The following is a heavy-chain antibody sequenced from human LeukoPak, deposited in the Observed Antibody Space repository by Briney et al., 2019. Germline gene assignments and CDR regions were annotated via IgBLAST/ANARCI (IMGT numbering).Heavy chain of an antibody. V-gene: IGHV1-69*13. CDR1: GGTFSSYA. J-gene: IGHJ6*03. CDR3: ARVGYYGSGNTYYMDV. CDR2: IIPIFGTA. D-gene: IGHD3-10*01. Sequence: SVKVSCKASGGTFSSYAISWVRQAPGQGLEWMGGIIPIFGTANYAQKFQGRVTITADESTSTAYMELSSLRSEDTAVYNCARVGYYGSGNTYYMDVWGKGTTVTVSS.